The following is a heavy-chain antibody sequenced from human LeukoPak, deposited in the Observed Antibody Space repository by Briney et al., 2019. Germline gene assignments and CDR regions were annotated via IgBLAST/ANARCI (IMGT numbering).Heavy chain of an antibody. J-gene: IGHJ6*03. CDR3: AREGGGEYYDFWSGHMDV. CDR2: IYYSGST. Sequence: SETLSLTCTVSGGSISSYYWSWIRQPPGKGLEWIGYIYYSGSTNYNPSLKSRVTMSVDTSKNQFSLKLSSVTAADTAVYYCAREGGGEYYDFWSGHMDVWGKGTTVTVSS. V-gene: IGHV4-59*12. D-gene: IGHD3-3*01. CDR1: GGSISSYY.